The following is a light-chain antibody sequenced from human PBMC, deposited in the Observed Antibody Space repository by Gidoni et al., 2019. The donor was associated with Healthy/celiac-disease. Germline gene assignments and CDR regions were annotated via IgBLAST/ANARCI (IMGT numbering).Light chain of an antibody. Sequence: EIVLTQSPGTLSLSPGERATLSCRASQSVSSSYLAWYQQKPGQAPRLLIYGASSRATGIPDRFSGSGSGTDFTLTISRLEPEDFAVYYCQQYGSSPLTFGGXTKGEIK. CDR3: QQYGSSPLT. V-gene: IGKV3-20*01. J-gene: IGKJ4*01. CDR2: GAS. CDR1: QSVSSSY.